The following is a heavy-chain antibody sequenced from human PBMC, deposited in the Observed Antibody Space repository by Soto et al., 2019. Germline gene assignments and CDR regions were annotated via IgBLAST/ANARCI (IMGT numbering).Heavy chain of an antibody. V-gene: IGHV3-23*01. Sequence: EVQLLESGGGLVQPGGSLRLSCAASGFTFSSYAMRWVRQAPGKGLEWVSAISGSGGSTYYADSVKGRFTISRDNSKNTLYLQMNSLRAEDTAVYYCAKNVLEWELPSPFDYWGQGTLVTVSS. D-gene: IGHD1-26*01. J-gene: IGHJ4*02. CDR2: ISGSGGST. CDR3: AKNVLEWELPSPFDY. CDR1: GFTFSSYA.